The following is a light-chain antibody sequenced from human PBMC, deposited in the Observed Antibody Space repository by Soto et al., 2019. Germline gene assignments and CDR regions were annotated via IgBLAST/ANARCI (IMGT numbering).Light chain of an antibody. CDR1: SSNIGAGYD. CDR2: GNS. J-gene: IGLJ1*01. V-gene: IGLV1-40*01. CDR3: QSYDSSLSGWV. Sequence: QSALTQPPSVSGAPGQRVTISCPGSSSNIGAGYDVHWYQQLPGTAPKLLIYGNSNRPSGVPHRFSGSKSGTSASLAITGLQAEDEADYYCQSYDSSLSGWVFGTGTKVTV.